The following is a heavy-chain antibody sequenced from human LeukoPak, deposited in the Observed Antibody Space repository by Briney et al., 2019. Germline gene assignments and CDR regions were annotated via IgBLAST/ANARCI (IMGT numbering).Heavy chain of an antibody. CDR1: GFTFSTYW. CDR3: GRVGGWTLDY. Sequence: GGSLRLSCAASGFTFSTYWMHWVRQAPGKGLVWVSHINTDGSSTTYADSVKGRFTVSRDNAKNTLYLQMNSLRAEDTDVYYCGRVGGWTLDYWGQGTLVTVS. D-gene: IGHD3/OR15-3a*01. V-gene: IGHV3-74*01. J-gene: IGHJ4*02. CDR2: INTDGSST.